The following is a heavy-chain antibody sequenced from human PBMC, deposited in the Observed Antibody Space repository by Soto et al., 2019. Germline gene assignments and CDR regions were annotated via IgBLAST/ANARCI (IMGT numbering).Heavy chain of an antibody. D-gene: IGHD2-2*01. CDR2: ISAYNGNT. V-gene: IGHV1-18*01. CDR1: GYTFTSYG. Sequence: ASVKVSGKASGYTFTSYGISWVRQAPGQGLEWMGWISAYNGNTNYAQKLQGRVTMTTDTSTSTAYMELRSLRSDDTAVYYCARDYRGWEPAAMIRGWYYYYGMDVWGQGTTVTVSS. CDR3: ARDYRGWEPAAMIRGWYYYYGMDV. J-gene: IGHJ6*02.